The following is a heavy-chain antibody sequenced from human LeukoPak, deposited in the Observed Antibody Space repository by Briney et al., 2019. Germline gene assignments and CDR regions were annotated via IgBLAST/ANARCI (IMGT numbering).Heavy chain of an antibody. CDR3: AKSAYYFDY. Sequence: GGPLRLSCAASGFTFSNAWISWVRQAPGKGLEWVSYISSGIATIYYADSVKGRFTISRDSAKNSLYLQLNSLRDEDTAVYYCAKSAYYFDYWGQGTLVTVSS. J-gene: IGHJ4*02. V-gene: IGHV3-48*02. CDR1: GFTFSNAW. CDR2: ISSGIATI.